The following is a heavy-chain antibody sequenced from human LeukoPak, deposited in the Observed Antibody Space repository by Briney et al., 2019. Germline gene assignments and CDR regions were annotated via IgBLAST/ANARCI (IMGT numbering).Heavy chain of an antibody. CDR3: AKDRGLSKQLEWVFDY. D-gene: IGHD1-1*01. CDR2: ISGSGGST. CDR1: GFTFSSYA. V-gene: IGHV3-23*01. J-gene: IGHJ4*02. Sequence: GGSLRLSCAASGFTFSSYAMSWVRQAPGKGLEWVSAISGSGGSTYYADSVKGRFTISRDNSKNTLYLQMNSLRAEDTAVYYCAKDRGLSKQLEWVFDYWGQGTLVTVSS.